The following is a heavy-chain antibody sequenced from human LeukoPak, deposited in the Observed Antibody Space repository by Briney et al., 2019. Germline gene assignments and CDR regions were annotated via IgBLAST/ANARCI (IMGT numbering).Heavy chain of an antibody. CDR3: ARVSVFGVVKGAFDI. CDR2: INPSGGST. Sequence: ASVKVSCKASGYTFTSYYMHWVRQAPGQGLEWMGIINPSGGSTNYAQKFQGRVTMTRDTSISTAYMELSRLRSDDTAVYYCARVSVFGVVKGAFDIWGQGTMVTVSS. J-gene: IGHJ3*02. CDR1: GYTFTSYY. D-gene: IGHD3-3*01. V-gene: IGHV1-2*02.